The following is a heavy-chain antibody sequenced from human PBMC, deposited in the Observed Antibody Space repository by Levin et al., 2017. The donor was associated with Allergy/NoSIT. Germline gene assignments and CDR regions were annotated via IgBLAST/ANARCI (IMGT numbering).Heavy chain of an antibody. CDR1: GFTFSSYA. CDR3: AKKYCTSTSCYGVGHFDC. Sequence: GESLKISCAASGFTFSSYAMHWVRQAPGKGLEWVSVISSNNRTIYYADSVKGRFTISRDNSKNTLYLQMNSLRDEDTAVYYCAKKYCTSTSCYGVGHFDCWGQGTLVTVSS. J-gene: IGHJ4*02. V-gene: IGHV3-23*01. CDR2: ISSNNRTI. D-gene: IGHD2-2*01.